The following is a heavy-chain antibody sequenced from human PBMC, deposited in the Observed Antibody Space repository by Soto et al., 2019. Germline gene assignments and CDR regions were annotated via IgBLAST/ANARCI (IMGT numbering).Heavy chain of an antibody. J-gene: IGHJ4*02. CDR1: GFTFTSYA. CDR3: ARDRATLDX. D-gene: IGHD1-26*01. Sequence: GGSLRLSCAASGFTFTSYAMSWVRLTPGKGLEWVSAISGSGSNTFYADSVRVRFTISRDNSKNTVFLQMNNLRAEDTAVYFCARDRATLDXWGQGTRVTVSX. CDR2: ISGSGSNT. V-gene: IGHV3-23*01.